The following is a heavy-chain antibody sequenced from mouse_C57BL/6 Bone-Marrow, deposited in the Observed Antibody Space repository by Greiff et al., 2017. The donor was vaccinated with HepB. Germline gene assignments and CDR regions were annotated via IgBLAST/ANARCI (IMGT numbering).Heavy chain of an antibody. CDR3: TRGIPITTVVAKDWYFDV. J-gene: IGHJ1*03. Sequence: VKLVESGAELVRPGASVTLSCKASGYTFTDYEMHWVKQTPVHGLEWIGAIDPETGGTAYNQKFKGKAILTADKSSSTAYMELRSLTSEDSAVYYCTRGIPITTVVAKDWYFDVWGTGTTVTVSS. D-gene: IGHD1-1*01. V-gene: IGHV1-15*01. CDR1: GYTFTDYE. CDR2: IDPETGGT.